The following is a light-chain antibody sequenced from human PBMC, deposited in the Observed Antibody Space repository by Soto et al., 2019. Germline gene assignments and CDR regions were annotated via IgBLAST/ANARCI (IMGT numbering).Light chain of an antibody. Sequence: DIQMTQSPSTLSASVGDRVTITCRASQSISTWLAWYQQKPGKAPKLLIYKASSLESGVPSRFSGSGSGTEVTLTISSLQPDDFATYFCQQYNSYPRTFGQGTKLEIK. CDR1: QSISTW. CDR2: KAS. CDR3: QQYNSYPRT. J-gene: IGKJ2*01. V-gene: IGKV1-5*03.